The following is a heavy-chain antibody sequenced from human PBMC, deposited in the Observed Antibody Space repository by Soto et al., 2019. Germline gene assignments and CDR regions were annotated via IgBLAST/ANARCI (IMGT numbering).Heavy chain of an antibody. Sequence: QVQLVQSGGGLVKPGGSLRLSCAASGFKFSDYHMSWIRQAQGKGLEWISYISSSGSYTTYTDSVKGRFTISRDNARSSLYLQMDSLRGEYTAVYYCACVAPTIFGAQFHHNLVDVWGQGTTVTVAS. V-gene: IGHV3-11*06. D-gene: IGHD3-3*01. CDR3: ACVAPTIFGAQFHHNLVDV. CDR2: ISSSGSYT. J-gene: IGHJ6*02. CDR1: GFKFSDYH.